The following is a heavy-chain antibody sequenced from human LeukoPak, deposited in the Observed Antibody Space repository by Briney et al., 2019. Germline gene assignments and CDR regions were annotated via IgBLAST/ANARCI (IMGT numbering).Heavy chain of an antibody. V-gene: IGHV1-2*06. D-gene: IGHD6-19*01. CDR2: INPNSGGT. CDR3: ASDIAVAGRNWFDP. J-gene: IGHJ5*02. CDR1: GYTFTGYY. Sequence: GASVKVSCKASGYTFTGYYMHWVRQAPGQGLEWMGRINPNSGGTNYAQRFQGRVTMTRDTSISTAYMELSRLRSDDTAVYYCASDIAVAGRNWFDPWGQGTLGTVSS.